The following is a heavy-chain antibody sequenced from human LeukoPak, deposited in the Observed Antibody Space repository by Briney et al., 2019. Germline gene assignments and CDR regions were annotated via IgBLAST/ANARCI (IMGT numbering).Heavy chain of an antibody. V-gene: IGHV3-21*01. J-gene: IGHJ4*02. CDR2: ISSSSSYI. CDR1: GFTFSSYS. Sequence: GGSLRLSCAASGFTFSSYSMNWVRQAPGKGLEWVSSISSSSSYIYYTDSVKGRFTISRDNAKNSLYLQMNSLRAEDTAVYYCARAGYYYDSSGYYSTLPFDYWGQGTLVTVSS. CDR3: ARAGYYYDSSGYYSTLPFDY. D-gene: IGHD3-22*01.